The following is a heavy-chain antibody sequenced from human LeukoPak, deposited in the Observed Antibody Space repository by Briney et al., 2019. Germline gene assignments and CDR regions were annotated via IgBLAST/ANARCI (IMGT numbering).Heavy chain of an antibody. CDR2: TYYRSKWYN. V-gene: IGHV6-1*01. D-gene: IGHD6-13*01. CDR3: ARDRYTSSWYALNAFDI. CDR1: GDSVSSNSAA. J-gene: IGHJ3*02. Sequence: SQTLSLPCAISGDSVSSNSAAWNWIRQSPSRGLEWLGRTYYRSKWYNDYGVSVKTRITINPNTSRNQYSLQLNSVTPEDTAVYYCARDRYTSSWYALNAFDIWGQGTMVTVSS.